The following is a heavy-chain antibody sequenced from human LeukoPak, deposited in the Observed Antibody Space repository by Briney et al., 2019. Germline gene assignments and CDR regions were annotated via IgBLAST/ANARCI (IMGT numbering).Heavy chain of an antibody. CDR3: ARDHGSQHSGAWYVFDY. D-gene: IGHD6-19*01. CDR1: GFTFNTYA. CDR2: ISYDGSTK. V-gene: IGHV3-30-3*01. Sequence: PGRSLRLSCAASGFTFNTYAMHWVRQAPGKGLEWVAVISYDGSTKYYADSVKGRFTISRDNSKNTVFLQMNSLSGDDTAEYFCARDHGSQHSGAWYVFDYWGRGTLVTVSS. J-gene: IGHJ4*02.